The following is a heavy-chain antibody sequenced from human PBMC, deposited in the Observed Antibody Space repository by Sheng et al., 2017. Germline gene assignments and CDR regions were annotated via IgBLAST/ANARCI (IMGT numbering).Heavy chain of an antibody. J-gene: IGHJ6*03. CDR3: ARGLVYASDYYYYMDV. V-gene: IGHV1-69*02. D-gene: IGHD2-8*01. CDR1: GGTFSSYT. CDR2: IIPILGIA. Sequence: QVQLVQSGAEVKKPGSSVKVSCKASGGTFSSYTISWVRQAPGQGLEWMGRIIPILGIANYAQKFQGRVTITADKSTSTAYMELSSLRSEDTAVYYCARGLVYASDYYYYMDVWGKGTTVTVSS.